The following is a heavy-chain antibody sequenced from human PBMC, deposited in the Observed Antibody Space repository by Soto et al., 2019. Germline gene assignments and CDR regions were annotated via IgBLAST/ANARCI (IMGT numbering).Heavy chain of an antibody. CDR1: GFTFSSYS. J-gene: IGHJ6*02. D-gene: IGHD2-2*01. Sequence: GGSLRLSCAASGFTFSSYSMNWVRQAPGKGLEWVSSISSSSSYIYYADSVGGRFTISRDNAKNSLYLQMNSLRAEDTAVYYCARDHNIVVVPAYYYYYGMDVWGQGTTVTVSS. CDR3: ARDHNIVVVPAYYYYYGMDV. CDR2: ISSSSSYI. V-gene: IGHV3-21*01.